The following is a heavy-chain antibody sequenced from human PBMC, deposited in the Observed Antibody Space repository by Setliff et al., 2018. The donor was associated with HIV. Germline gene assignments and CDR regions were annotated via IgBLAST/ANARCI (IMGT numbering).Heavy chain of an antibody. Sequence: PSETLSLTCTVSGFIIGDGHYWAWIRQPPGKGLEWIGSIYATGSTFYNPSLKSRVTMTRDTSISTAYMELTRLRSDDTAIYYCAKSPGIYYYDSSGHYLLYWGQGALVTVSS. CDR1: GFIIGDGHY. CDR2: IYATGST. CDR3: AKSPGIYYYDSSGHYLLY. J-gene: IGHJ4*02. D-gene: IGHD3-22*01. V-gene: IGHV4-38-2*02.